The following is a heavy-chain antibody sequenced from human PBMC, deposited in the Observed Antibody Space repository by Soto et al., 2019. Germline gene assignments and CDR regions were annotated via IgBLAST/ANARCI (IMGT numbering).Heavy chain of an antibody. J-gene: IGHJ4*02. D-gene: IGHD3-9*01. V-gene: IGHV3-23*01. Sequence: GGTLRLSCAASVFGSGDFGMAWFRQAPGKGLEWVSTIHREGTNTHYADSVKGRFTISRDNSKDTLYLEMNSLRAEDTAIYFCAKDPSTGSADIWGQGTPVTVSS. CDR2: IHREGTNT. CDR1: VFGSGDFG. CDR3: AKDPSTGSADI.